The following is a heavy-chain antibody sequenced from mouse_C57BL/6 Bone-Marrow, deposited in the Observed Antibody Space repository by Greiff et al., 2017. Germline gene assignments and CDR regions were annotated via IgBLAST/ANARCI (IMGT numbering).Heavy chain of an antibody. CDR2: IYPGGGYT. D-gene: IGHD2-5*01. V-gene: IGHV1-63*01. CDR3: AVYYSNYWYFDV. CDR1: GYTFTNYW. J-gene: IGHJ1*03. Sequence: VQLQESGAELVRPGTSVKMSCKASGYTFTNYWIGWAKQRPGHGLEWIGDIYPGGGYTNYNEKFKGKATLTADKSSRTAYMQFSSLTSEDSAIYYCAVYYSNYWYFDVWGTGTTVTVSS.